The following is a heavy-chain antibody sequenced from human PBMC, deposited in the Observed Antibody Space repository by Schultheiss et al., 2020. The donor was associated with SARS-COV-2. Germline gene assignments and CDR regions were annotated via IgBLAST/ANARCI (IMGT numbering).Heavy chain of an antibody. CDR2: ISGSGGST. J-gene: IGHJ5*02. CDR3: AKEQPTAMYFPVVA. D-gene: IGHD2-2*01. Sequence: GESLKISCAASGFTFSSYSMNWVRQAPGKGLEWVSAISGSGGSTYYADSVKGRFTISRDNSKNTLYLQMSSLRAEDTAVYYCAKEQPTAMYFPVVAWGQGTLVTVSS. V-gene: IGHV3-23*01. CDR1: GFTFSSYS.